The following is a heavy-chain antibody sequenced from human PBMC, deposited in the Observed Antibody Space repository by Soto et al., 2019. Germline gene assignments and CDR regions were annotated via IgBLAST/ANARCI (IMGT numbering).Heavy chain of an antibody. CDR1: GSSFPKYP. CDR3: VRGGYSSSRDRLDR. Sequence: GGSLRLSCAASGSSFPKYPMHWVRQTPDKGLEWLAVISHDGVTKNSADSVKGRFSVSRDNSRNRLYLEMNSLRTEDTAMYYCVRGGYSSSRDRLDRLDQGIMVTVYS. J-gene: IGHJ5*02. CDR2: ISHDGVTK. V-gene: IGHV3-30-3*01. D-gene: IGHD4-4*01.